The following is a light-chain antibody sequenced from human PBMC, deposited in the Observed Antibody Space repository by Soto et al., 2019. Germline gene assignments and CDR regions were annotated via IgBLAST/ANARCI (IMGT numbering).Light chain of an antibody. V-gene: IGKV1-39*01. CDR2: AAS. CDR3: QQSSSTVLT. Sequence: DIPMTQSPSSLSASVGDRVTITCRASQSISSYLNWYQQKPGKAPKLLIYAASIFQGGVPSRFSGSGSGTDFTLTISSLEREDCAIYYCQQSSSTVLTFGVGTKVEIK. CDR1: QSISSY. J-gene: IGKJ4*01.